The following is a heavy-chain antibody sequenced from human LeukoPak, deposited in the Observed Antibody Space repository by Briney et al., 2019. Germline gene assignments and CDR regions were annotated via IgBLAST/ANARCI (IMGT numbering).Heavy chain of an antibody. CDR1: GFTFSSYS. V-gene: IGHV3-21*04. Sequence: PGGSLRLSCAASGFTFSSYSMNWVRQAPGKGLEWVSSISSSSSYIYYADSVKGRFTISRDNAKNSLYLQMNSLRAEDTALYYCARGGITIFGVVSYMDVWGKGTTVTVSS. D-gene: IGHD3-3*01. J-gene: IGHJ6*03. CDR3: ARGGITIFGVVSYMDV. CDR2: ISSSSSYI.